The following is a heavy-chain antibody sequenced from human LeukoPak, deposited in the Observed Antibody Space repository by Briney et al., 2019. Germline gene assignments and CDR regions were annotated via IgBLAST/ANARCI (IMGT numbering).Heavy chain of an antibody. CDR3: ARDGPSGDYVGGWFDP. V-gene: IGHV1-2*02. J-gene: IGHJ5*02. Sequence: ASVKVSCKASGYTFTGYYIHWVRQAPGQGLEWMGWISPNSGGTNYAQKLQGRVTMTRDTSIGTAYMELSRLTSDDTAVYYCARDGPSGDYVGGWFDPWGQGTLVTVSS. CDR2: ISPNSGGT. D-gene: IGHD4-17*01. CDR1: GYTFTGYY.